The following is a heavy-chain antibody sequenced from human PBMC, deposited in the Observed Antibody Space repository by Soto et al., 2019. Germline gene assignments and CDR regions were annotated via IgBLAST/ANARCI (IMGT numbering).Heavy chain of an antibody. J-gene: IGHJ6*02. D-gene: IGHD6-13*01. CDR2: ISGSGGST. CDR1: GFTFSSYA. Sequence: EVQLLESGGGLVQPGGSLRLSCAASGFTFSSYAMSWVRQAPGKGLEWVSAISGSGGSTYYADSVKGRFTISRDNSKNTRYLQMNSLRAEDTAVYYCAKESSSWYYYYYGMDVWGQGTTVTVSS. V-gene: IGHV3-23*01. CDR3: AKESSSWYYYYYGMDV.